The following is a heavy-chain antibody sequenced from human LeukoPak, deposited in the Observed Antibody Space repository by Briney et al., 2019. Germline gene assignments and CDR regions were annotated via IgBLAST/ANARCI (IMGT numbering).Heavy chain of an antibody. CDR2: INHSGST. Sequence: SETLSLTCAVYGVSFSGYYWRWLRQPPGKGLEWIGEINHSGSTNYNPSLKSRVTISVDTSKNQFSLKLSSVTAADTAVYYCARVPAAIRGYFDYWGQGTLVTVSS. J-gene: IGHJ4*02. CDR1: GVSFSGYY. D-gene: IGHD2-2*02. CDR3: ARVPAAIRGYFDY. V-gene: IGHV4-34*01.